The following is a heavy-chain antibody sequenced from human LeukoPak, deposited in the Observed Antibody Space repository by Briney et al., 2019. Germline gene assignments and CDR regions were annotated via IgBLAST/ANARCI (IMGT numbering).Heavy chain of an antibody. J-gene: IGHJ6*02. CDR2: INHSGYT. CDR3: ARDNWNYGSSMDV. Sequence: PSETLSLTCAVSGGSFGDFYWSWIRQPPGKGLEWIGEINHSGYTNYYPSLKSRVTISVDTSKNQFSLRLSSVTAADTAVYYCARDNWNYGSSMDVWGQGTTVTVSS. D-gene: IGHD1-7*01. CDR1: GGSFGDFY. V-gene: IGHV4-34*01.